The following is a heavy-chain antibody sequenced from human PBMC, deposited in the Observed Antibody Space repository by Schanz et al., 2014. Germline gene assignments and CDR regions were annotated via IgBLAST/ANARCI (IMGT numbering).Heavy chain of an antibody. J-gene: IGHJ4*02. CDR1: GFTFNSYA. V-gene: IGHV3-23*04. CDR2: ISHSGGSK. D-gene: IGHD3-22*01. Sequence: EQLVESGGGLVKPGGSLRLSCAASGFTFNSYAMTWVRQAPGKGLEWVSSISHSGGSKYYADSVKGRFTISRDNSENTLYLQMNSLSADDTAVYYCAKDPSHGDYDYYFDYWGQGTLVNVSS. CDR3: AKDPSHGDYDYYFDY.